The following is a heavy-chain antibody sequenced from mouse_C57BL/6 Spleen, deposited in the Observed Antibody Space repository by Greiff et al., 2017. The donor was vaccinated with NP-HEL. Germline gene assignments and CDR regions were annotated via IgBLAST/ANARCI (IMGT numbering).Heavy chain of an antibody. CDR1: GYTFTDYY. V-gene: IGHV1-26*01. CDR2: INPNNGGT. Sequence: EVKLQQSGPELVKPGASVKISCKASGYTFTDYYMNWVKQSHGKSLEWIGDINPNNGGTSYNQKFKGKATLTVDKSSSTAYMKLRSLTSEDSAVYYCAEGPAWFAYWGQGTLVTVSA. D-gene: IGHD3-3*01. J-gene: IGHJ3*01. CDR3: AEGPAWFAY.